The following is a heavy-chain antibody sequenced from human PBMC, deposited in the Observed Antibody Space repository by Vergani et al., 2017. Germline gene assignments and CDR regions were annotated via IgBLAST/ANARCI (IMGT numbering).Heavy chain of an antibody. CDR2: IYYSGST. CDR1: GGSISSYY. CDR3: ARSGIAVAGTSGWFDP. D-gene: IGHD6-19*01. Sequence: QVQLQESCPGLVKPSETLSLTCTVSGGSISSYYWSWIRQPPGKGLEWIGYIYYSGSTNYNPSLKSRVTISVDTSKNQFSLKLSSVTAADTAVYYCARSGIAVAGTSGWFDPWGQGTLVTVSS. V-gene: IGHV4-59*01. J-gene: IGHJ5*02.